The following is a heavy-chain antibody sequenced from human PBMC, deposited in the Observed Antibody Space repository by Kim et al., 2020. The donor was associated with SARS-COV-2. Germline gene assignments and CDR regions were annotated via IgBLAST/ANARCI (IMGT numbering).Heavy chain of an antibody. V-gene: IGHV4-39*01. CDR3: ARRDIVVVGGFDP. J-gene: IGHJ5*02. CDR2: IYYSGTT. D-gene: IGHD2-2*01. CDR1: GGSISSSSYF. Sequence: SETLSLTCTVSGGSISSSSYFWDWIRQPPGKGLEWIGSIYYSGTTYYNPSLKSRVTISVDTSKNQFSLKLSSLTAADTAVYYCARRDIVVVGGFDPWGQGTLVTVSS.